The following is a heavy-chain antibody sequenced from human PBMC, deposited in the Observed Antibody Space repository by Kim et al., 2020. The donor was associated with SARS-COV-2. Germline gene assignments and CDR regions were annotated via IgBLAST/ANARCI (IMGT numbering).Heavy chain of an antibody. J-gene: IGHJ6*02. Sequence: ASVKVSCKASGYTFTGYYMHWVRQAPGQGLEWMGWINPNSGGTNYAQKFQGRVTMTRDTSISTAYMELSRLRSDDTAVYYCAREPPPDSSSSRMDVWGQGTTVTVSS. V-gene: IGHV1-2*02. CDR1: GYTFTGYY. CDR3: AREPPPDSSSSRMDV. CDR2: INPNSGGT. D-gene: IGHD6-6*01.